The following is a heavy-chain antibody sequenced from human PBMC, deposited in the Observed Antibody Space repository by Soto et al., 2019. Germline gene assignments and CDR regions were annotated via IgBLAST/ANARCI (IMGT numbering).Heavy chain of an antibody. CDR1: GFTFSSYG. CDR2: ISYDGSNK. J-gene: IGHJ4*02. D-gene: IGHD4-17*01. V-gene: IGHV3-30*18. CDR3: AKDRVTTWVSDFDY. Sequence: PGGSLRLSCAASGFTFSSYGMHWVRQAPGKGLEWVAVISYDGSNKYYADSVKGRFTISRDNSKNTLYLQMNSLRAEDTAVYYCAKDRVTTWVSDFDYWGQGTLVTVS.